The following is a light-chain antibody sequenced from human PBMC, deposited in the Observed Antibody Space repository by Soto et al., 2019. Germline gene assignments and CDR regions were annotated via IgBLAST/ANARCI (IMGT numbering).Light chain of an antibody. CDR1: QSVSNRF. Sequence: EIVLTQSPGTLSLSPGERATVSCRASQSVSNRFLAWYLQKPGQAPRLLIFGASSRATVIPDRFSGSGSGTNFTLTISRLEPEDFAVYYCHQYGSSPRTFGQGTKVEIK. J-gene: IGKJ1*01. CDR2: GAS. V-gene: IGKV3-20*01. CDR3: HQYGSSPRT.